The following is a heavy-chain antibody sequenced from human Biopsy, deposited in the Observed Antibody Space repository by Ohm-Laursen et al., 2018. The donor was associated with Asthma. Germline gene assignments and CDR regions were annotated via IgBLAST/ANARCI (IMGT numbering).Heavy chain of an antibody. J-gene: IGHJ3*01. V-gene: IGHV1-3*04. Sequence: SVKVSCNASGYNFISFAIHWVRQAPGQRLEWMGWVNTGNGDTKYSQKFQGRVTITRDTFASTAYMELRSLRSEDTATYYCARTYYDFLTGQVKDVFGVWGQGTMVTVSS. D-gene: IGHD3-9*01. CDR2: VNTGNGDT. CDR3: ARTYYDFLTGQVKDVFGV. CDR1: GYNFISFA.